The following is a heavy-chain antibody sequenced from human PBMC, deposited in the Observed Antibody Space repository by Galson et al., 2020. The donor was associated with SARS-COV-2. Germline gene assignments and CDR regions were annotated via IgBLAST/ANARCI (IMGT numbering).Heavy chain of an antibody. J-gene: IGHJ4*02. V-gene: IGHV3-7*01. Sequence: GESLKISCAASGFTFSGYWMSWVRQPPGKGLEWVANIKPNGGEQYYVDSVKGRFTISRDNAKNSLYLQMNSLRAEDTAVYYCAKDWYDTTGIVFDYWGQGTLVTVSS. D-gene: IGHD3-22*01. CDR3: AKDWYDTTGIVFDY. CDR2: IKPNGGEQ. CDR1: GFTFSGYW.